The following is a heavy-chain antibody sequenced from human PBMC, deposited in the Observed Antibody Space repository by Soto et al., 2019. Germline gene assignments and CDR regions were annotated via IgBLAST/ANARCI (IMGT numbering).Heavy chain of an antibody. CDR3: ARDLRQGASGATVYGMDV. D-gene: IGHD7-27*01. CDR2: VSHDGRKT. V-gene: IGHV3-30*03. CDR1: GFIFSNNG. Sequence: QVQLVESGGGEVQPGTSLRLSCIASGFIFSNNGMHWVRQAPGKGLEWVALVSHDGRKTFYGDSVKGRLTIYRDNSKNTVYLHMNNLRPEDTAVYRCARDLRQGASGATVYGMDVWGQGTTVTVSS. J-gene: IGHJ6*02.